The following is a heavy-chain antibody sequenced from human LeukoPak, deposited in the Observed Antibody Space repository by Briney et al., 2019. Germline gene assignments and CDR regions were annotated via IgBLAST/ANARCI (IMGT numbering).Heavy chain of an antibody. J-gene: IGHJ4*02. CDR2: ISSSTTI. CDR1: GFTFSSYS. CDR3: ARSPPTTVATPVY. Sequence: PGGSLRLSCAASGFTFSSYSMNWVRQAPGKGLEWVSYISSSTTIYYADSVKGRFTISRDNAKNSLYLQMNSLRAEDTAVYYCARSPPTTVATPVYWGQGTLVTVSS. V-gene: IGHV3-48*01. D-gene: IGHD4-17*01.